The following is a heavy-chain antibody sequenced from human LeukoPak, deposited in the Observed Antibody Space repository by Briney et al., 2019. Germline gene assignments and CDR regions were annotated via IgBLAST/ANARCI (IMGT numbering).Heavy chain of an antibody. D-gene: IGHD3-22*01. Sequence: ASVKVSCKASGGTFSSYAISWVRQAPGQGLEWMGRIIPIFGTANYAQKSQGRVTITTDESTSTAYMELSSLRSENTAVYYCAVYYYDSSGYYNFDYWGQGTLVTVSS. J-gene: IGHJ4*02. CDR3: AVYYYDSSGYYNFDY. CDR1: GGTFSSYA. V-gene: IGHV1-69*05. CDR2: IIPIFGTA.